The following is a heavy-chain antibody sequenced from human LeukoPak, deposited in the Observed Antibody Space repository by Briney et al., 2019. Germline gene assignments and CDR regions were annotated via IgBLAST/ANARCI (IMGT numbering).Heavy chain of an antibody. Sequence: SETLSLTCTVSGGSISSGGYYWSWIRQHPGKGLEWIGYIYYSGSTYYNPSLKSRVTISVDESKTQLSLRLESVTAADTAVYYCARGTITTVTDSWGPGTLVTVSS. D-gene: IGHD4-17*01. CDR3: ARGTITTVTDS. CDR2: IYYSGST. V-gene: IGHV4-31*03. CDR1: GGSISSGGYY. J-gene: IGHJ4*02.